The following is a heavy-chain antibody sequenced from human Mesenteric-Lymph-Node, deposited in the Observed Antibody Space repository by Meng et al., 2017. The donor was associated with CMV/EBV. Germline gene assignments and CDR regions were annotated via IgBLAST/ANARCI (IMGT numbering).Heavy chain of an antibody. CDR3: ARYSGSYGNYFDY. J-gene: IGHJ4*02. CDR1: GGSISSSSYY. Sequence: GSLRLSCTVSGGSISSSSYYWGWIRQPPGKGLEWIGGIYYSGSTYYNPSLKSRVTISVDTSKNQFSLKLSSVTAADTAVYYCARYSGSYGNYFDYWGQGTLVTVSS. CDR2: IYYSGST. D-gene: IGHD1-26*01. V-gene: IGHV4-39*01.